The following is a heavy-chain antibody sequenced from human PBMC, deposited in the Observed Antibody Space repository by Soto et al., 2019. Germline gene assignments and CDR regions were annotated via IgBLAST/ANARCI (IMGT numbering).Heavy chain of an antibody. D-gene: IGHD6-13*01. Sequence: WASVKVSCKASGYTFTGYYMHWVRQAPGQGLEWMGLINPNSGGTNYAQKFQGRVTMTRDTSISTAYMELSRLRSDDTAVYYCARGAAAGTLYYYYGMDVWGQGSTVTVSS. CDR2: INPNSGGT. CDR3: ARGAAAGTLYYYYGMDV. CDR1: GYTFTGYY. J-gene: IGHJ6*02. V-gene: IGHV1-2*02.